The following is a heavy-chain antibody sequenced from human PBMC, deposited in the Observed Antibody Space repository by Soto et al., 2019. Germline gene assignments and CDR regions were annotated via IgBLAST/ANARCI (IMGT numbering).Heavy chain of an antibody. CDR2: TYYRSKRFN. CDR3: TRDRAEAGTYYYGMDV. CDR1: GDSVSRDTGA. V-gene: IGHV6-1*01. D-gene: IGHD6-19*01. J-gene: IGHJ6*02. Sequence: SQTLSLTCVISGDSVSRDTGAWNWIRQSPSRGLEWLGRTYYRSKRFNDYALSVKSRMTINPDTSKNQFSLQLNSVTPEDTAVYYCTRDRAEAGTYYYGMDVWGQGTTVTVSS.